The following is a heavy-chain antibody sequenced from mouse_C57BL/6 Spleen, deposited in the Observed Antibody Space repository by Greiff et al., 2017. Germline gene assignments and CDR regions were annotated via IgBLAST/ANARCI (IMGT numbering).Heavy chain of an antibody. V-gene: IGHV1-26*01. CDR1: GYTFTDYY. CDR3: ALPYYFDY. J-gene: IGHJ2*01. CDR2: INPNNGGT. Sequence: EVKLQQSGPELVKPGASVKISCKASGYTFTDYYMNWVKQSHGKSLEWIGDINPNNGGTSYNQKFKGKATLTVDKSSSTAYMELRSLTSEDSAVYYCALPYYFDYWGQGTTLTVSS. D-gene: IGHD2-1*01.